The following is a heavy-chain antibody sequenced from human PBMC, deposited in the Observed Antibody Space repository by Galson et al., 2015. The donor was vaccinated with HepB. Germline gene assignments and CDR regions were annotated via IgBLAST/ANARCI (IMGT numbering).Heavy chain of an antibody. J-gene: IGHJ4*02. V-gene: IGHV3-7*03. Sequence: SLRLSCAASGFTFSTSWMSWVRQAPGKGLEWVANIKQDGSEKYYVDSVNGRFTISRDNAKNSLYLQMNSLSAEDTAVYYCAREGRYFGSGNMDWGQGTLVTVSS. D-gene: IGHD3-10*01. CDR1: GFTFSTSW. CDR2: IKQDGSEK. CDR3: AREGRYFGSGNMD.